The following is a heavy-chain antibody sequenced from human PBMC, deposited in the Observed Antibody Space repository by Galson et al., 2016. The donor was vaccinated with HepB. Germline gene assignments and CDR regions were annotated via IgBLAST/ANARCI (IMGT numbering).Heavy chain of an antibody. CDR3: ARGTGTGGYSDY. CDR2: INPSGGST. Sequence: SVKVSCKASGYTFPSYYMHWVRQAPGQGLEWMGIINPSGGSTSYAQKFQGRVTVTRDTSTSTVYMELSSLRSEDTAVYYCARGTGTGGYSDYWGQGTLVTVSS. D-gene: IGHD3/OR15-3a*01. V-gene: IGHV1-46*01. J-gene: IGHJ4*02. CDR1: GYTFPSYY.